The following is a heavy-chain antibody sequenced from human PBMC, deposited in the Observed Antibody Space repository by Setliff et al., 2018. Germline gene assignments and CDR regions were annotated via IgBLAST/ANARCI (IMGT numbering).Heavy chain of an antibody. V-gene: IGHV1-18*01. Sequence: ASVKVSCKTSGYACITFGMSWVRQAPGQGLEWMGWMSPVYGIANYARKFQGRVTLTADTSTTTAYLELASLRDDDTAVYYCVRGPEPSVVVAIPFDHWGQGSLVTVSS. CDR2: MSPVYGIA. J-gene: IGHJ4*02. CDR3: VRGPEPSVVVAIPFDH. D-gene: IGHD5-12*01. CDR1: GYACITFG.